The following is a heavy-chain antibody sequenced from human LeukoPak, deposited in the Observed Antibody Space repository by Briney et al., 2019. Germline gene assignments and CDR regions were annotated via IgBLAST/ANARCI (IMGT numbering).Heavy chain of an antibody. D-gene: IGHD3-16*02. CDR1: GGSFSGYY. V-gene: IGHV4-34*01. J-gene: IGHJ3*02. CDR3: ARVVTEYDYIWGSYRLQDAFDI. CDR2: INHSGST. Sequence: SETLSLTCAVYGGSFSGYYWSWIRQPPGKGLEWIGEINHSGSTNYNPSLKSRVTISVDTSKNQFSLKLSSVTAADTAVYYCARVVTEYDYIWGSYRLQDAFDIWGQGTMVTVSS.